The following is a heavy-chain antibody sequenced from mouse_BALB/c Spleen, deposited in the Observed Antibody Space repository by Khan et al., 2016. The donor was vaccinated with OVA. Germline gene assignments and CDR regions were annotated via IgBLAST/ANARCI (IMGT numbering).Heavy chain of an antibody. CDR1: GYIFTSYW. CDR3: ARGAALYHFDH. J-gene: IGHJ2*01. V-gene: IGHV1-76*01. D-gene: IGHD1-2*01. CDR2: IYLGTDNS. Sequence: QVQLKQSGPELVRPGASVKLSCKTSGYIFTSYWIHWVKQRFGQGLEWTARIYLGTDNSYYNEKFKDKATLTADKSSSTASMQLSNLKSEDTDDYYSARGAALYHFDHWGQGTTLTVSS.